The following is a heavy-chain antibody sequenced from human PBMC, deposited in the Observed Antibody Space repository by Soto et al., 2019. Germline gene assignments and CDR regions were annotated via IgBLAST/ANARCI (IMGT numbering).Heavy chain of an antibody. CDR2: ISGYNGNT. D-gene: IGHD2-15*01. CDR3: ARNGYCDGGTCYSGWFDP. CDR1: GYIFTTYG. Sequence: QVQLVQSGAEVQRPGASVKVSCKASGYIFTTYGISWVRQAPGQGLEWMGRISGYNGNTKYAQKFQDRVTMTTDTSTSTAYMELRSLRSDDTAVYYCARNGYCDGGTCYSGWFDPWGQGTLVTVSS. V-gene: IGHV1-18*01. J-gene: IGHJ5*02.